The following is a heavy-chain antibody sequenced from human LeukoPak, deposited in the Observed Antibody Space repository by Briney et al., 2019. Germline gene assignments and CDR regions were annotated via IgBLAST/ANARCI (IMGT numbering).Heavy chain of an antibody. CDR2: ISYDGSNK. J-gene: IGHJ6*02. CDR3: AEESDQYYDFWSGNYYYYGMDV. V-gene: IGHV3-30*18. D-gene: IGHD3-3*01. Sequence: GGSLRLSCAASGFTFSSYGMHWVRQAPGKGLEWVAVISYDGSNKYYADSVKGRFTISRDNSKNTLYLQMNSLRAEDTAVYYCAEESDQYYDFWSGNYYYYGMDVWGQGTTVTVSS. CDR1: GFTFSSYG.